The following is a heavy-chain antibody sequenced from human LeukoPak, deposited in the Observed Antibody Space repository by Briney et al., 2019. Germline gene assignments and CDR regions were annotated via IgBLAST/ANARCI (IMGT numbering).Heavy chain of an antibody. D-gene: IGHD6-13*01. CDR3: ARIVPGLGSRWDYFEY. J-gene: IGHJ4*02. V-gene: IGHV3-30*02. CDR1: GFTFSSYG. CDR2: IRYDGSNK. Sequence: PGGSLRLSCAASGFTFSSYGMHWVRQAPGKGLEWVAFIRYDGSNKYYADSVKGRFTISRDNSKNTLYLQMNSLRAEDTAVYYCARIVPGLGSRWDYFEYWGQGTLVTVSS.